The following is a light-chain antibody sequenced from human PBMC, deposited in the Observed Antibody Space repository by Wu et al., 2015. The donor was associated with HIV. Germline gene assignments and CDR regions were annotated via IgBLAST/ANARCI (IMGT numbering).Light chain of an antibody. Sequence: DIVLTQSPGTLSLSPGERATLSCRASQSVSSNYLAWYQQKLGQAPRLLIYGASSRATGIPDRFSGSGSGTDFTLTISRLEPEDFAVYYCQHYGSSPHSFGQGTKLEIK. CDR3: QHYGSSPHS. V-gene: IGKV3-20*01. CDR1: QSVSSNY. CDR2: GAS. J-gene: IGKJ2*03.